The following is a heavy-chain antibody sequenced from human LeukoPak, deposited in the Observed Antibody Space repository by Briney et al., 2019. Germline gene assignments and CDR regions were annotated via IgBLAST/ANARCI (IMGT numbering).Heavy chain of an antibody. D-gene: IGHD3-22*01. CDR2: IYYSGST. CDR1: GGSISSYY. CDR3: ARAEVLPDFFDSSGGFDY. J-gene: IGHJ4*02. Sequence: SETLSLTCTVSGGSISSYYWSWIRQPPGKGLEWIGYIYYSGSTNYDPSLKSRVTISVDTSKNQFSLKLSSVTAADTAVYYCARAEVLPDFFDSSGGFDYWGQGTLVTVSS. V-gene: IGHV4-59*01.